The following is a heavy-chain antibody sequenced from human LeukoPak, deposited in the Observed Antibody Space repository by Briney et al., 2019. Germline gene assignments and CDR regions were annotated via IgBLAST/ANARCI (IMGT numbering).Heavy chain of an antibody. CDR2: IWYEGSNK. CDR3: ARWGSDSSCYYFDY. D-gene: IGHD3-22*01. Sequence: SGGSLRLSCAASGFTFSSYGMHWVRHAPGKGREWVAVIWYEGSNKYYADSVKGRFPLSRSNSKNTLYLQMNSLRAEDTAVYYCARWGSDSSCYYFDYWGQGTLVTVSS. J-gene: IGHJ4*02. CDR1: GFTFSSYG. V-gene: IGHV3-33*01.